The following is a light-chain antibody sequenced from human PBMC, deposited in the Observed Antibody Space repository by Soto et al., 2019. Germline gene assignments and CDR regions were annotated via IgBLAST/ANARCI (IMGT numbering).Light chain of an antibody. Sequence: ETVLTQSPGTLSLSPGERATLSCRASQSVSSTNLAWYQHKPGQAPRLLISGASSRATGIPDRFSGSGSGTDFTLTISRLEPEDFAVYYCQQYGSSPPITFGQGTRLEIK. V-gene: IGKV3-20*01. CDR1: QSVSSTN. J-gene: IGKJ5*01. CDR2: GAS. CDR3: QQYGSSPPIT.